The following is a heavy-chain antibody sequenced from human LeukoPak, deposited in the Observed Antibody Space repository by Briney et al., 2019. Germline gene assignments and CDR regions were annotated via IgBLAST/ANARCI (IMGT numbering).Heavy chain of an antibody. CDR1: GYTFTSYD. J-gene: IGHJ4*02. V-gene: IGHV1-69*04. Sequence: SVKVSCKASGYTFTSYDINWVRHAPGQGREWMGRIIPILGIANYAQKFQGRVTITADKSTSTAYMELSSLRSEDTAVYYGARDCGYRSSWAYWGQGTLVTVSS. CDR2: IIPILGIA. CDR3: ARDCGYRSSWAY. D-gene: IGHD6-13*01.